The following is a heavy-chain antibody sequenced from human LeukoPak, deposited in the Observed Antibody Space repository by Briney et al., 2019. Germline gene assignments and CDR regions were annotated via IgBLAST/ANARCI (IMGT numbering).Heavy chain of an antibody. Sequence: PSETLSLTCAVSGGSISSGGYSWSWIRQPPGKGLEWIGYIYYSGSTYYNPSLKSRVTISVDTSKNQFSLKLSSVTAADTAVYYCARDYDFWSGSSASFDIWGQGTMVTVSS. CDR2: IYYSGST. J-gene: IGHJ3*02. CDR1: GGSISSGGYS. CDR3: ARDYDFWSGSSASFDI. V-gene: IGHV4-30-4*07. D-gene: IGHD3-3*01.